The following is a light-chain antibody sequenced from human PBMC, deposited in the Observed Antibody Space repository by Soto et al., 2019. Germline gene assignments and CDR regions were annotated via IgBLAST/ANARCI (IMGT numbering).Light chain of an antibody. Sequence: EVVMRQSPATLSVSPGEGATLSCRASQGIGDTLAWYQQKPGQAPRLLIYATSSRATGIPDRFSGSGSQTDFTLTISRLEPEDFAVYYCQQYGTSPRTFGQGTKV. CDR2: ATS. CDR3: QQYGTSPRT. CDR1: QGIGDT. J-gene: IGKJ1*01. V-gene: IGKV3-20*01.